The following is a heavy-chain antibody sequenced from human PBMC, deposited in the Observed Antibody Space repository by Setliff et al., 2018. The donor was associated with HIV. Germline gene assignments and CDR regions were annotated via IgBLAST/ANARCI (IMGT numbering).Heavy chain of an antibody. CDR2: ISPDGNRN. CDR3: ARVLLRTNAVYGVVSNRFDP. V-gene: IGHV3-7*03. CDR1: GFSFSNFW. J-gene: IGHJ5*02. D-gene: IGHD2-8*01. Sequence: PGGSLRLSCAASGFSFSNFWMHWVRQAPGKGLEWVASISPDGNRNHCVGSVKGRFTASRDNAKSSLYLQMNSLRAEDTAVYYCARVLLRTNAVYGVVSNRFDPWGQGTLVTVSS.